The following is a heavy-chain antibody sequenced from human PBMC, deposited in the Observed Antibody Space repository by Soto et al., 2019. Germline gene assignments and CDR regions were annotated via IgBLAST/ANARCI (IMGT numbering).Heavy chain of an antibody. J-gene: IGHJ4*02. V-gene: IGHV3-23*01. CDR1: GFTFSTYG. D-gene: IGHD3-16*02. Sequence: EVQLLESGGGLVQPGGSLRLSCTASGFTFSTYGMTWVRQAPGKGLEWVSCISGNGGTTYYADSVKGRFTISRDNSKNTLYVQMNGLRAEDTAVYYCAKSELYPYYFDYWGQGTLVTVSS. CDR2: ISGNGGTT. CDR3: AKSELYPYYFDY.